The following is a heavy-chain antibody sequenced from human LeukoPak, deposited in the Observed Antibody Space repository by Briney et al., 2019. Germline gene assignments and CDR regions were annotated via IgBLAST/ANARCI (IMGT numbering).Heavy chain of an antibody. V-gene: IGHV4-34*01. Sequence: PSETLSLTCAVYGGSFSGYYWSWIRQPPGKGLEWIGEINHSGSTKFNPSLKGRVTISVDTSNNRFSLKLSSVTAADTAVYYCARELVGVPHSSSSADYFDYWGQGTLVAVSS. CDR1: GGSFSGYY. CDR3: ARELVGVPHSSSSADYFDY. D-gene: IGHD6-6*01. CDR2: INHSGST. J-gene: IGHJ4*02.